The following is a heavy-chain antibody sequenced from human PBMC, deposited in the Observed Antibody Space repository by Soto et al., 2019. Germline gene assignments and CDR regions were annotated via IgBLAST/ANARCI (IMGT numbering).Heavy chain of an antibody. CDR3: ARDPPITGSLRGTPLMAV. V-gene: IGHV1-18*04. Sequence: QIQLVQSGAEVKKPGASVKVSCKASGYSFTSYGISWVRQAPGQGLEWMGWISAYHGNTNYEQKFQGRVAMTTDTSTNTAYLELRSLRSDDAAVYYCARDPPITGSLRGTPLMAVWGQGTTVTVSS. CDR1: GYSFTSYG. D-gene: IGHD1-20*01. J-gene: IGHJ6*02. CDR2: ISAYHGNT.